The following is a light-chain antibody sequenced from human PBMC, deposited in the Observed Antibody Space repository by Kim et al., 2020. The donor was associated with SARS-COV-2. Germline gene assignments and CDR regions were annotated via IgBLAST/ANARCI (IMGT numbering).Light chain of an antibody. V-gene: IGKV3-20*01. J-gene: IGKJ2*01. CDR2: GAS. CDR3: QQYGTSPYT. CDR1: QSVSSKY. Sequence: LSPGERARLSCRASQSVSSKYLVWYQQKPGQAPWLLIFGASSRATGIPDRFSGSGSGTDFTLTISRLESEDFAVYYCQQYGTSPYTFGQGTKLEI.